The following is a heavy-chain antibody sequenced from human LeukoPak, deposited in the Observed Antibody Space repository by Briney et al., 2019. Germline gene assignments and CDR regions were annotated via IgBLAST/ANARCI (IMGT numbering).Heavy chain of an antibody. CDR1: GGSISSYY. Sequence: SETLSLTCTVSGGSISSYYWSWIRQPAGKGLEWIGRIYTSGSTNYNPSLKSRVTMSVDTSKNQFSLKLSSVTAADTAMYYCARENESSSYYIDYLDYCGQGTLVTVSS. CDR2: IYTSGST. J-gene: IGHJ4*02. V-gene: IGHV4-4*07. D-gene: IGHD3-22*01. CDR3: ARENESSSYYIDYLDY.